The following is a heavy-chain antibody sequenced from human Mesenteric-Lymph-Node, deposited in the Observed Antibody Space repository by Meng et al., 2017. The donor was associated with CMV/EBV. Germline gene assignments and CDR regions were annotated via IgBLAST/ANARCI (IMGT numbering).Heavy chain of an antibody. J-gene: IGHJ4*02. CDR3: ARYRSTTESGVGLDS. D-gene: IGHD1-1*01. V-gene: IGHV3-74*01. Sequence: ESLKISCAASGFTFSNYWMHWVRQAPGKGLVWVSRLNPFGSGISYADSVKGRFTISRDNAKNTLYLQMNSLRADDTALYYCARYRSTTESGVGLDSWGQGTLVTVSS. CDR1: GFTFSNYW. CDR2: LNPFGSGI.